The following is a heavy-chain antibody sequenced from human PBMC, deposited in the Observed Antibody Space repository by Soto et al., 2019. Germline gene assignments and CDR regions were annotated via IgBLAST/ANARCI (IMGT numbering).Heavy chain of an antibody. CDR2: INPNSGGT. D-gene: IGHD3-10*01. CDR1: GYTFIGYY. J-gene: IGHJ6*02. V-gene: IGHV1-2*02. CDR3: ARGGEVHYYSDLDV. Sequence: GASVKVSCKASGYTFIGYYMHWVRQAPGQGLEWVGWINPNSGGTNYAQRFQGRVTMTRDTSINTGYMELSRLTSDDTAAYFCARGGEVHYYSDLDVWGQGTTVTVSS.